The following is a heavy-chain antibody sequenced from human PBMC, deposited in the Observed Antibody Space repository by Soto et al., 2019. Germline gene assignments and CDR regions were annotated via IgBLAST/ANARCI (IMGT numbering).Heavy chain of an antibody. CDR3: ATDQGYSKSSGYFDY. V-gene: IGHV3-11*01. Sequence: PGGSLRLSCAASGFTFSDYYMSWIRQAPGKGLEWVSYISSSGSIIYYADSVKGRFTISRDNAKNSLYLRMNSLRAEDTAVYYCATDQGYSKSSGYFDYWGQGTLVTVSS. D-gene: IGHD3-22*01. CDR1: GFTFSDYY. J-gene: IGHJ4*02. CDR2: ISSSGSII.